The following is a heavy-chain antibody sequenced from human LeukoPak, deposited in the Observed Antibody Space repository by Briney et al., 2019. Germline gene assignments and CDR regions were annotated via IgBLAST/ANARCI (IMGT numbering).Heavy chain of an antibody. CDR3: ARSDSSSWWGIDY. Sequence: SETLSLTCTVSGGSISSGDYYWSWIRQSPGKALEWIGYIHYSGSTYYNPSLESRVTISVDTSKNQFSLKLSSVTAADTAVYYCARSDSSSWWGIDYWGQGTLVTVSS. J-gene: IGHJ4*02. V-gene: IGHV4-30-4*01. D-gene: IGHD6-13*01. CDR2: IHYSGST. CDR1: GGSISSGDYY.